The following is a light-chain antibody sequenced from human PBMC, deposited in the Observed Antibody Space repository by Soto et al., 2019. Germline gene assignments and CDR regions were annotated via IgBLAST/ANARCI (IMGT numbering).Light chain of an antibody. CDR3: TSYTSNSTPYV. J-gene: IGLJ1*01. CDR1: SRGFGAYTY. Sequence: LTQPASVFGAPWQSITHSRTGTSRGFGAYTYVSWYQQHPGKAPKLMIYDVSNRPSGVSNRFSGSKSGNTAFLIISGLQAEDEADYYCTSYTSNSTPYVFGGGTKVTVL. CDR2: DVS. V-gene: IGLV2-14*01.